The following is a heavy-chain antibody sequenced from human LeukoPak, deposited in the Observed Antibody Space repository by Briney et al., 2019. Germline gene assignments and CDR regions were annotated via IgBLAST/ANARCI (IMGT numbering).Heavy chain of an antibody. D-gene: IGHD6-19*01. CDR1: GGSVSTYS. J-gene: IGHJ4*02. CDR3: ARDTTVASGMQF. Sequence: SETLSLTCTVSGGSVSTYSWTWVRQSPGKGLEWIGSVVTTTTKYSPALRSRVAISVDTAKNQFSLRLESVTTAETAVYYCARDTTVASGMQFWGQGALVTVSS. V-gene: IGHV4-4*08. CDR2: VVTTTT.